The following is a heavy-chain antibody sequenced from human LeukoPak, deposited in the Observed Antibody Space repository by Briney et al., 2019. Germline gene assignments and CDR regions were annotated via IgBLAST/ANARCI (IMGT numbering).Heavy chain of an antibody. D-gene: IGHD2-15*01. CDR2: ISYDGSNK. Sequence: GRSLRLSCAASGFTFSSYGMHWVRQAPGKGLEWVAVISYDGSNKYYADSVKGRFTISRDNSKNTLYLQMNSLRAEDTAVYYCARDSRGYCSGGSCYGLNWFDPWGQGTLVTVSS. CDR3: ARDSRGYCSGGSCYGLNWFDP. CDR1: GFTFSSYG. V-gene: IGHV3-30*03. J-gene: IGHJ5*02.